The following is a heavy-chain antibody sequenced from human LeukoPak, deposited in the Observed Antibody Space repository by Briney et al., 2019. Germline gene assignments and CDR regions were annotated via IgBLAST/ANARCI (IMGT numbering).Heavy chain of an antibody. CDR2: IYYSGSA. V-gene: IGHV4-39*07. CDR1: GASISSSSSY. D-gene: IGHD3-10*01. Sequence: SETLSLSCTVSGASISSSSSYWGWIRQPPGKGLEWIGNIYYSGSAYYNPSLKSRVTMSADTSRNHVSLTLNSVTAADTAVYYCARDSGTTGEVKFDPWGQGTLVTVSS. J-gene: IGHJ5*02. CDR3: ARDSGTTGEVKFDP.